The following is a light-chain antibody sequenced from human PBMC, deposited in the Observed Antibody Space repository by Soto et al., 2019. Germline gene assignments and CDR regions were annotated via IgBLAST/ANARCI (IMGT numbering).Light chain of an antibody. J-gene: IGLJ2*01. V-gene: IGLV4-69*01. CDR1: SGHRTYT. CDR2: LNSDGSH. CDR3: QMWYTGYVV. Sequence: QLVLTQSPSASASLGASVKLTCTLSSGHRTYTIAWHQQLPEKGPRYLMTLNSDGSHRKGDWIPDRFSGSSSGAERDLIISSLQSEDEADYYCQMWYTGYVVFGGGTKLTVL.